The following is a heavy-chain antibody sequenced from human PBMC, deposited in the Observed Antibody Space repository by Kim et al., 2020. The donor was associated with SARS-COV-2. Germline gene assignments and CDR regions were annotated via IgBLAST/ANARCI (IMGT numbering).Heavy chain of an antibody. J-gene: IGHJ4*02. CDR3: ANTLSLVYCSGGSCCPICVDY. V-gene: IGHV3-23*01. CDR1: GFTFSSYA. CDR2: ISGSGGST. Sequence: GGSLRLSCAASGFTFSSYAMSWVRQAPGKGLEWVSAISGSGGSTYYADSVKGRFTISRDNSKNTLYLQMNSLRAEDTAVYYCANTLSLVYCSGGSCCPICVDYWGQGTLVTGSS. D-gene: IGHD2-15*01.